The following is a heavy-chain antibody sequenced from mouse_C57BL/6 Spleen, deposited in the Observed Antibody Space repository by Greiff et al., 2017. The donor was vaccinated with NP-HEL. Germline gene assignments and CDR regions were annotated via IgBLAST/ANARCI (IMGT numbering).Heavy chain of an antibody. D-gene: IGHD1-1*01. CDR3: ARGGTYYFDY. Sequence: VQLQESGPELVKPGASVKISCKASGYAFSSSWMNWVKQRPGKGLEWIGRIYPGDGDTNYNGKFKGKATLTADKSSSTAYMQLSSLTSEDSAVYFCARGGTYYFDYWGQGTTLTVSS. V-gene: IGHV1-82*01. CDR2: IYPGDGDT. J-gene: IGHJ2*01. CDR1: GYAFSSSW.